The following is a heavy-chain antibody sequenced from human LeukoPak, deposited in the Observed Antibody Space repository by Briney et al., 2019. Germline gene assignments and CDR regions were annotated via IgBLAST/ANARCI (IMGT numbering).Heavy chain of an antibody. CDR2: IYYSGSP. CDR3: ATWRTAKTGFDY. CDR1: GGSISNNNYY. V-gene: IGHV4-39*01. Sequence: SETQTLTCTLSGGSISNNNYYWAWIRQPPGKGLECIGSIYYSGSPYYNPSLKSRVTISVDTSKNQFSLRLSSVTAADTAVYYCATWRTAKTGFDYWGQVTLVTVSS. J-gene: IGHJ4*02. D-gene: IGHD1-1*01.